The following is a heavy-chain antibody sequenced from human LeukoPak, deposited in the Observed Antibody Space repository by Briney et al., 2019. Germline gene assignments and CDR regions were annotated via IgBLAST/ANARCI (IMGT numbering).Heavy chain of an antibody. Sequence: SETLSLTCAVYGGSFSGYYWSWIRQPPGKGLEWVGEINHSGSTNYNPSLKSRVTISVDTSKNQFSLKLSSVTAADTAVYYCARGNSSSSLDYWGQGTLVTASP. V-gene: IGHV4-34*01. J-gene: IGHJ4*02. CDR2: INHSGST. CDR3: ARGNSSSSLDY. CDR1: GGSFSGYY. D-gene: IGHD6-6*01.